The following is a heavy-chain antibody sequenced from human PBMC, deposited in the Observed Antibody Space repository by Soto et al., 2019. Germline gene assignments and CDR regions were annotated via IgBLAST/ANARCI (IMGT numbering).Heavy chain of an antibody. J-gene: IGHJ4*02. CDR1: GGSISSSNYY. Sequence: QLQLQESGPGLVKPSETLSLTCTVSGGSISSSNYYWGWIRQPPGKGLEWIVSIYYNGTTHYNPSLKSRLTTSVDTSQNQFSLRLRSVNAADTAVYYCARLPGVAVAGIDYWGQGTLVTVSS. D-gene: IGHD6-19*01. V-gene: IGHV4-39*01. CDR3: ARLPGVAVAGIDY. CDR2: IYYNGTT.